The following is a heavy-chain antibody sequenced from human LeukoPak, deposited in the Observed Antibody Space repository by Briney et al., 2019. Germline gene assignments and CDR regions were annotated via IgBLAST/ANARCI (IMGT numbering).Heavy chain of an antibody. J-gene: IGHJ4*02. CDR1: GFTFSSYS. CDR2: ISTGSSYI. V-gene: IGHV3-21*01. Sequence: PGGSLRLSCVASGFTFSSYSMNWVRQAPGKGLEWVSSISTGSSYIYYADSVKGRFTISRDNAKNSLHLQMNSLRAEDTAVYYCARDNRGDYDLDSWGQGTLVTVSS. CDR3: ARDNRGDYDLDS. D-gene: IGHD4-17*01.